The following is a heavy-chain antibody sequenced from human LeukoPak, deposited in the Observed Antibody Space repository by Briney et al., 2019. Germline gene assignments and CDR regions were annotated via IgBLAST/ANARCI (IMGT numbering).Heavy chain of an antibody. V-gene: IGHV3-7*01. CDR2: IKQDGSEK. CDR3: ARDDGTLPYYYMDV. CDR1: GFTVSSNY. Sequence: GSLRLSCAASGFTVSSNYMNWVRQAPGKGLEWVANIKQDGSEKYYVDSVKGRFTISRDNAKNSLYLQMNSLRAEDTAVYYCARDDGTLPYYYMDVWGKGTTVTVSS. J-gene: IGHJ6*03.